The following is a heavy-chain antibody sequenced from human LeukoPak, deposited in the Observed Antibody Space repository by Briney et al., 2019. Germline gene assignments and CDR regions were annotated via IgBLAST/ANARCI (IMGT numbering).Heavy chain of an antibody. V-gene: IGHV4-38-2*02. CDR2: LHHTSST. J-gene: IGHJ4*02. CDR1: GYSIRSGYY. D-gene: IGHD1-26*01. Sequence: SETLSLTCAVSGYSIRSGYYWAWIRQPPGRGLEWIGSLHHTSSTYYNPSLKSRVTMSVDKSNNKFSLKLSSVTAADTALYYCARDRESSPWELLLDYWGQGILVTVSS. CDR3: ARDRESSPWELLLDY.